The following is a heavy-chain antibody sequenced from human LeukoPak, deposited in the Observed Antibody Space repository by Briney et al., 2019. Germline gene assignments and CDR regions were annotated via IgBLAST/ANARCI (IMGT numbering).Heavy chain of an antibody. J-gene: IGHJ5*02. CDR1: GGSISSSNW. CDR3: ASLERPPGYCTGGSCYSRFDP. D-gene: IGHD2-15*01. Sequence: SETLSLTCAVSGGSISSSNWWSWVRQPPGKGLEWIGEIYHSGSTNYNPSLKSRVTISVDKSKNQFSLKLSSVTAADTAMYYCASLERPPGYCTGGSCYSRFDPWGQGTLVTVSS. CDR2: IYHSGST. V-gene: IGHV4-4*02.